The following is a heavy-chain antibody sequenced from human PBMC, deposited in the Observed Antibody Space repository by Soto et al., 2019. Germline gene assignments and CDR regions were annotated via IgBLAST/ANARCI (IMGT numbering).Heavy chain of an antibody. CDR2: INHSGST. J-gene: IGHJ6*03. CDR3: ARVHFGVVIAAKNYLYYMDV. Sequence: QVQLQQWGAGLLKPSETLSLTCAVYGGSFSGYYWSWIRQPPGKGLEWIGEINHSGSTNYNPSLKSRVTISVDTSKNQFSLKLSSVTAADTAVYYCARVHFGVVIAAKNYLYYMDVWGKGTTVTVSS. D-gene: IGHD3-3*01. V-gene: IGHV4-34*01. CDR1: GGSFSGYY.